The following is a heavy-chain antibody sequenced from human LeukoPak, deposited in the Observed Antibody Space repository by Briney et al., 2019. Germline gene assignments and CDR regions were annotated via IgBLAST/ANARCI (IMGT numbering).Heavy chain of an antibody. CDR3: ATGRDADSARGYYDMDV. D-gene: IGHD5-24*01. Sequence: SETLSLTCTVSGGSITGYYWTWIRQPAGKGLEWIGRIYSGGSTNYNPPPKSRVTMSVDTSKSQFSLKLSSVTAADTAVYYCATGRDADSARGYYDMDVWGQGTTVTVSS. J-gene: IGHJ6*02. CDR1: GGSITGYY. V-gene: IGHV4-4*07. CDR2: IYSGGST.